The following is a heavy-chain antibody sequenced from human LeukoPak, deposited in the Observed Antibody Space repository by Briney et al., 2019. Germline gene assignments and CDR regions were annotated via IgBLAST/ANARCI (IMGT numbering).Heavy chain of an antibody. CDR3: ARRGSSWYYFDY. D-gene: IGHD6-13*01. J-gene: IGHJ4*02. CDR2: INPSGGST. Sequence: ASVKVSCKASGYTFTSYYMHWVRQAPGQGLEWMGIINPSGGSTSYAQKFQGRVTVTRDTSTSTVYMELSSLRSEDTAVYYCARRGSSWYYFDYWGQGTLVTVSS. CDR1: GYTFTSYY. V-gene: IGHV1-46*01.